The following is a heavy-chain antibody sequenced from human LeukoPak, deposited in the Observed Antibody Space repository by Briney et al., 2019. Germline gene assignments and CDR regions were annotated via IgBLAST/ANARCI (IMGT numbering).Heavy chain of an antibody. V-gene: IGHV4-59*01. CDR1: GGSISSYY. CDR3: ARDQVAARGAFDI. D-gene: IGHD6-6*01. Sequence: SETLSLTCTVSGGSISSYYWSWIRQPPGKGLEWIGYIYYSGSTNYNPSLKSRVTISVDTSKNQFSLKLSSVTAADTAVYHCARDQVAARGAFDIWGQGTMVTVSS. J-gene: IGHJ3*02. CDR2: IYYSGST.